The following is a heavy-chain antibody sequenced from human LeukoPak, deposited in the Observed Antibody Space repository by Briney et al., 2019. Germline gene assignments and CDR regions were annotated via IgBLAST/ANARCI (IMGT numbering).Heavy chain of an antibody. CDR2: IKQDGSEK. V-gene: IGHV3-7*01. Sequence: GGSLRLSCAASGFTFSSYWVSWVRQAPGKGLEWVANIKQDGSEKYYVDSVKGRLTISRDNAKNSLYLQMNSLRAEDTAVYYCASFSPYCSSTSCLDYWGQGTLVTVSS. J-gene: IGHJ4*02. D-gene: IGHD2-2*01. CDR3: ASFSPYCSSTSCLDY. CDR1: GFTFSSYW.